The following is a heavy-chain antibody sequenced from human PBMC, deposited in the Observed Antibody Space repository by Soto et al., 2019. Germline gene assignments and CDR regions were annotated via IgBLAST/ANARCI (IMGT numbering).Heavy chain of an antibody. CDR3: ARVHEVATFYYFDY. CDR2: IKQDGSEK. D-gene: IGHD5-12*01. V-gene: IGHV3-7*01. CDR1: GFTFSSYW. Sequence: EVQLVESGGGLVQPGGSLRLSCAASGFTFSSYWMSWVRQAPGKGLEWVANIKQDGSEKYYVDSVKGRFTMSRDNANNTLYLQMNSLRAEDTAVYYCARVHEVATFYYFDYWGQGTLVTVSS. J-gene: IGHJ4*02.